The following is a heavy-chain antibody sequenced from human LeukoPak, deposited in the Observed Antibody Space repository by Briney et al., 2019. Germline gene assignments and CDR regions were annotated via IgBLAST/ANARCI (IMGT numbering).Heavy chain of an antibody. J-gene: IGHJ6*02. V-gene: IGHV1-46*01. CDR1: GYTFTSYY. D-gene: IGHD3-10*01. CDR3: ARDYYGSGSYPYYYGMDV. CDR2: INPSGGST. Sequence: ASVKVSCKASGYTFTSYYMHWVRQAPGQGLEWMGIINPSGGSTSYAQKFQGRVTMTRDTSTSTVYMELSSLRSEDTAVYYCARDYYGSGSYPYYYGMDVWGQGTTVTVSS.